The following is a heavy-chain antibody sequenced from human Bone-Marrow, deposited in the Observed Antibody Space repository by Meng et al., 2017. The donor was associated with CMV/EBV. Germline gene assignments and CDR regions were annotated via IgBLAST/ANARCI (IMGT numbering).Heavy chain of an antibody. Sequence: QVVQAGAVKKTGGAAEDFCCKSCYNFFSIGGGRVLRAPGQEVQWMGWISTNNGNTNYAQKLQGRVTMTTDTSTSTAYMELRSLRSDDTAVYYCARNRGSYDFWGGYSIDYWGQGTLVTVSS. J-gene: IGHJ4*02. D-gene: IGHD3-3*01. V-gene: IGHV1-18*01. CDR3: ARNRGSYDFWGGYSIDY. CDR1: CYNFFSIG. CDR2: ISTNNGNT.